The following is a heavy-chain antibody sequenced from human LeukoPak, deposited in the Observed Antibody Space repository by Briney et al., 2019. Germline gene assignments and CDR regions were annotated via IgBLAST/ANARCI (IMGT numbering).Heavy chain of an antibody. J-gene: IGHJ4*02. CDR1: GFTFSSYA. D-gene: IGHD2-2*01. V-gene: IGHV4-34*01. CDR3: ASKVR. Sequence: GSLRLSCAASGFTFSSYAMSWVRQPPGKGLEWIGEINHSGSTNYNPSLKSRVTISVDTSKNQFSLKLSSVTAADTAVYYCASKVRWGQGTLVTVSS. CDR2: INHSGST.